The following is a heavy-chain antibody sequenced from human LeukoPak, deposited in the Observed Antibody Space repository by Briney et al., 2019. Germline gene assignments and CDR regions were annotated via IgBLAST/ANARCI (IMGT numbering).Heavy chain of an antibody. Sequence: ASVKVSCKASGYTFTTYYMHWVRQAPGQPLEWMGIINPSGGSTIYAQKFQGRVTMTRDTSTTTVYMELSSLRSDDTAAYYCARGLHSARDAFDIWGRGTMVTVSS. CDR3: ARGLHSARDAFDI. CDR2: INPSGGST. D-gene: IGHD5-18*01. J-gene: IGHJ3*02. V-gene: IGHV1-46*01. CDR1: GYTFTTYY.